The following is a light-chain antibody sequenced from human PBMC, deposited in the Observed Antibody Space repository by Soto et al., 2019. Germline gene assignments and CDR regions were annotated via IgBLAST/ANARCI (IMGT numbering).Light chain of an antibody. CDR3: QQYNSSWT. J-gene: IGKJ1*01. V-gene: IGKV1-5*01. Sequence: IQLTQSPSSLSAYLPQRVTLTCGGSQDINSYFSWYQQTPGKAPNLLIYEASILKRGVPSRIGGSGSGTEFTLTISSLQPDYFATYYCQQYNSSWTFGQGTKVDIK. CDR1: QDINSY. CDR2: EAS.